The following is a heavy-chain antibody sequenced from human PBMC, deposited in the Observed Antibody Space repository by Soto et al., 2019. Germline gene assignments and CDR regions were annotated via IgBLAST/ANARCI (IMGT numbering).Heavy chain of an antibody. Sequence: QLQLQESGPGLVKPSETLSPTCTVSGGSISTTTYYWGWIRQPPGKGLEWIGNIYSSGNTYYNPSLQSRVTIFVDTSKTHFSPRLCSVTAADTAVNYCARQWVCKGRLSWFVSYFDLWGRGTLVTVSS. V-gene: IGHV4-39*01. CDR3: ARQWVCKGRLSWFVSYFDL. J-gene: IGHJ2*01. CDR2: IYSSGNT. CDR1: GGSISTTTYY. D-gene: IGHD3-10*01.